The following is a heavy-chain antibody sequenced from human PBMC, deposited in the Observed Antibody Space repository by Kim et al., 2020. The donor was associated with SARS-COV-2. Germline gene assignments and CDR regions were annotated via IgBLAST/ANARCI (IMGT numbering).Heavy chain of an antibody. D-gene: IGHD2-2*02. J-gene: IGHJ6*02. Sequence: GGSLRLSCAASGFTFSDYYMSWIRQAPGKGLEGVSYISSSGSTIYYADSVKGRFTIARDNAKNSLYLQMNSLRAEDTAVYYCARDRGYCSSTSCYTLGMDVWGQGTPFTV. CDR2: ISSSGSTI. CDR1: GFTFSDYY. CDR3: ARDRGYCSSTSCYTLGMDV. V-gene: IGHV3-11*01.